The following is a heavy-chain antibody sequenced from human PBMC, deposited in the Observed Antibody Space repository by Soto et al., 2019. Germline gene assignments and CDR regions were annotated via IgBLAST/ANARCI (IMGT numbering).Heavy chain of an antibody. CDR3: ARDLRDYGSGSYDYYGMDV. J-gene: IGHJ6*02. Sequence: SETLSLTCAVSGGSISSSNWWSWVRQPPGKGLEWIGEIYHSGSTNYNPSLKSRVTISVDKSKNQFSLKLSSVTAADTAVYYCARDLRDYGSGSYDYYGMDVWGQGTTVTVSS. V-gene: IGHV4-4*02. CDR2: IYHSGST. CDR1: GGSISSSNW. D-gene: IGHD3-10*01.